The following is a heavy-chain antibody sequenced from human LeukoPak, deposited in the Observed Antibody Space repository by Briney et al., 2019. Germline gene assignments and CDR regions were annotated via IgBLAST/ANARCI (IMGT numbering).Heavy chain of an antibody. CDR3: ARDHQVVAATHSDY. CDR1: GGTFSSYA. Sequence: GSSVKVSCKASGGTFSSYAISGVRQAPGQGLEWMGRIIPILGIANYAQKFQGRVTITADKSTSTAYMELSSLRSEDTAVYYCARDHQVVAATHSDYWGQGTLVTVSS. V-gene: IGHV1-69*04. J-gene: IGHJ4*02. CDR2: IIPILGIA. D-gene: IGHD2-15*01.